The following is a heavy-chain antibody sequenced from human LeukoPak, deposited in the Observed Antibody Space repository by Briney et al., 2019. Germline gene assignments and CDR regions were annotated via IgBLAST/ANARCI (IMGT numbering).Heavy chain of an antibody. CDR2: IGTAGDT. CDR1: GFTFGRYD. J-gene: IGHJ6*02. CDR3: IRAPTGRCRGGFCYSDTLDI. V-gene: IGHV3-13*01. Sequence: GGSLRLSCGAYGFTFGRYDMHWVRQSTGRGLEWLAYIGTAGDTYYADSVKGRFTISRENAGNSLSLHMFSLTVDYTAMYYCIRAPTGRCRGGFCYSDTLDIWGRGTTVIVSS. D-gene: IGHD2-15*01.